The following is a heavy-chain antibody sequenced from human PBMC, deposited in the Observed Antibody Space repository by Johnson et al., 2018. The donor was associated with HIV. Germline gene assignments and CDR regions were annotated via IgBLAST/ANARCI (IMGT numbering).Heavy chain of an antibody. CDR1: GFSLSRYW. J-gene: IGHJ3*02. Sequence: EVQVVESGGGLVQPGGSLRLSCAGSGFSLSRYWMHWVRQAPGKGLVWVSRINSDGRSTTYADSAQGRFSISRDNAKNKLYLQMNSLRAGDTAVYYCARERDYYEGCGYWVDAFDIWGQGTMVTVSS. D-gene: IGHD3-22*01. CDR3: ARERDYYEGCGYWVDAFDI. V-gene: IGHV3-74*01. CDR2: INSDGRST.